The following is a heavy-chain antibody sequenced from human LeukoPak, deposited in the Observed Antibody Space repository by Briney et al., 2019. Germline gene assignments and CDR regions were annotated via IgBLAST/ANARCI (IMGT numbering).Heavy chain of an antibody. Sequence: SETLSLTCTVSGGSISSYYWGWIRQPPGKGLEWIGYIYYSGSTNYNPSLKSRVTISVDTSKNQFSLKLSSVTAADTAVYYCARVTCTNGVCYDFDYWGQGTLVTVSS. J-gene: IGHJ4*02. CDR2: IYYSGST. CDR1: GGSISSYY. V-gene: IGHV4-59*01. CDR3: ARVTCTNGVCYDFDY. D-gene: IGHD2-8*01.